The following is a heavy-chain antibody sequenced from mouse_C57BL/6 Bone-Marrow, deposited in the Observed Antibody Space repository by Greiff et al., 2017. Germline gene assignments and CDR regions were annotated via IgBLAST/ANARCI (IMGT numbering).Heavy chain of an antibody. D-gene: IGHD1-1*01. CDR3: ARWGVEHAMDY. J-gene: IGHJ4*01. V-gene: IGHV1-69*01. CDR1: GYTFTSYW. CDR2: IDPSDSYT. Sequence: QVQLQQPGAELVMPGASVKLSCKASGYTFTSYWMHWVMQRPGQGLEWIGEIDPSDSYTNYNQKFKGKSTLTVDKSSSTAYMQLSSLTSEDSAVYYCARWGVEHAMDYWGQGTSVTVSS.